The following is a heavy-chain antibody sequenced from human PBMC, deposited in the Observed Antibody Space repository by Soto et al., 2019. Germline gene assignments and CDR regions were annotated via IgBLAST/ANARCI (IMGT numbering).Heavy chain of an antibody. D-gene: IGHD2-2*01. Sequence: PSETLSLTCAVYGGSFSGYYWSWIRQPPGKGLEWIGEINHSGSTNYNPSLKSRVTISVDTSKNQFSLKLSPVTAADTAVYYCARKGDIVVVPAAIYYYYGMDVWGQGXTVTVSS. CDR1: GGSFSGYY. V-gene: IGHV4-34*01. J-gene: IGHJ6*02. CDR2: INHSGST. CDR3: ARKGDIVVVPAAIYYYYGMDV.